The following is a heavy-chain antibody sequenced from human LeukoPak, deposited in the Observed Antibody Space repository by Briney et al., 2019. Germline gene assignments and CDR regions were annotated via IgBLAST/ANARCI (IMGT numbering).Heavy chain of an antibody. Sequence: GGSLRLSCAASGFTFTNYAMTWVRQAPGKGLEWVSVIGASGADTYYSDSVKGRSTVSRDNSQNTLFLHMSSLRAEDTAVYYCARDRGHIAVAGIGLADYWGQGTLVTVSS. CDR3: ARDRGHIAVAGIGLADY. J-gene: IGHJ4*02. CDR1: GFTFTNYA. V-gene: IGHV3-23*01. CDR2: IGASGADT. D-gene: IGHD6-19*01.